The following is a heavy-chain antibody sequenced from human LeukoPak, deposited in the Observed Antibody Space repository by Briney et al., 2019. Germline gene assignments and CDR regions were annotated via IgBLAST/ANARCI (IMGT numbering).Heavy chain of an antibody. V-gene: IGHV1-69*13. D-gene: IGHD2-21*02. CDR3: ARGWLAETTVVTPYNY. CDR1: GGTFSSST. CDR2: ITPIFGTP. J-gene: IGHJ4*02. Sequence: ASVKVSCKASGGTFSSSTISWLRQAPGQGLEWMGGITPIFGTPNYAQKFQGRVTITAVESMSTAYMELSSLRSEDTAVYYCARGWLAETTVVTPYNYWGQGTLVTVSS.